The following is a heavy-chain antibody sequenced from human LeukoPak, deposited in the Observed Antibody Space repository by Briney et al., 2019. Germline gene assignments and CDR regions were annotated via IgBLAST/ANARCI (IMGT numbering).Heavy chain of an antibody. CDR3: ARGRQPTYYYDSSGYYSS. J-gene: IGHJ5*02. CDR2: INHSGST. Sequence: PSETLSLTCAVYGGSSSGYYWNWIRQPPGKGLEWIGEINHSGSTNYNPSLKSRVTISVDTSKNQFSLKLSSVTAADTAVYYCARGRQPTYYYDSSGYYSSWGQGTLVTVSS. V-gene: IGHV4-34*01. CDR1: GGSSSGYY. D-gene: IGHD3-22*01.